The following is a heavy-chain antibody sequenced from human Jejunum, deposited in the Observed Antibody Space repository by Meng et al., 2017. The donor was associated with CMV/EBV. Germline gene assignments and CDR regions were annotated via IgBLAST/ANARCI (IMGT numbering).Heavy chain of an antibody. J-gene: IGHJ5*02. CDR1: TFDDYA. V-gene: IGHV3-9*01. CDR3: AKDTVPHYYETSGYFRS. CDR2: ISWNSGSI. Sequence: TFDDYAMHWVRQSPGKGLEWVSGISWNSGSIAYAGSVKGRFTISRDNVKNSLYLQMNSLRPEDTALYYCAKDTVPHYYETSGYFRSWGQGTPVTVSS. D-gene: IGHD3-22*01.